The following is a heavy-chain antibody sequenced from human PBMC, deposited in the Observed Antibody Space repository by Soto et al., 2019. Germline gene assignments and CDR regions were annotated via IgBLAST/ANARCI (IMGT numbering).Heavy chain of an antibody. CDR2: ISGSGGST. Sequence: EVQLLEAGGGLVQPGGSLRLSCAASGFTFSSYAMSWVRQAPGKGLEWVSVISGSGGSTYYADSVKGRFTISRDNYKNTLYLQMNSLRAEDTDVYYCAKRGSGSYDYWGQGTLVTVSS. V-gene: IGHV3-23*01. CDR1: GFTFSSYA. J-gene: IGHJ4*02. D-gene: IGHD3-10*01. CDR3: AKRGSGSYDY.